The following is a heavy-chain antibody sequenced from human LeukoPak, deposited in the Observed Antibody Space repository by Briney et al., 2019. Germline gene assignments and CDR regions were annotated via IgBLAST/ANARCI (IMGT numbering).Heavy chain of an antibody. CDR1: GGSFSDSY. D-gene: IGHD1-14*01. CDR2: IHHSGTT. V-gene: IGHV4-34*01. CDR3: ARGRKVSGVRRINWARHENYFFYYIDA. J-gene: IGHJ6*03. Sequence: SETLSLTCAVYGGSFSDSYWTWIRQRPGKGLEWIGEIHHSGTTNFNPSLQSRVSISVDTAKNQFFLRVASMTAADTALYYCARGRKVSGVRRINWARHENYFFYYIDAWGKGTSVSVSS.